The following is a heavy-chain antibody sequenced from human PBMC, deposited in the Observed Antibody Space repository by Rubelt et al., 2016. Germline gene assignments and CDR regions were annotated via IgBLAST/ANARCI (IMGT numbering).Heavy chain of an antibody. CDR1: GGSISDIFSGASITNTVYY. Sequence: QLQLQESGPGLVKPSETLSLTCAVSGGSISDIFSGASITNTVYYWDWVRQPPGKGLEWIGEINESGTTNYNPSLKSRVTNLRCTSSGQFSLKLSSVTAADTAVYYCARSLFDDWGQGTLVTVSS. J-gene: IGHJ4*02. CDR3: ARSLFDD. CDR2: INESGTT. V-gene: IGHV4-39*07.